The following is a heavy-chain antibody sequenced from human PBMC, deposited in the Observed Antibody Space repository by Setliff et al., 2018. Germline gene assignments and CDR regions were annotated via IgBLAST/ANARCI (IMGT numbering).Heavy chain of an antibody. Sequence: LRLSCAASGFTFSDYYMNWIRQAPGKGLEWVSHISRGGSTIYYADSVEGRFTISRDNAKNSLYLQMNSLRAEDTAVYYCARDWRDYGAMGYWGQGTLVTVSS. J-gene: IGHJ4*02. D-gene: IGHD4-17*01. CDR1: GFTFSDYY. CDR3: ARDWRDYGAMGY. V-gene: IGHV3-11*01. CDR2: ISRGGSTI.